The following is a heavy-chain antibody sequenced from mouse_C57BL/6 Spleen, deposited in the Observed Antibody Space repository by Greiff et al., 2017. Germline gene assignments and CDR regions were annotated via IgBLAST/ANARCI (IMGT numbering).Heavy chain of an antibody. J-gene: IGHJ3*01. D-gene: IGHD2-3*01. CDR3: ARYIDGYYVGFAY. V-gene: IGHV7-3*01. CDR2: IRNKANGYTT. Sequence: EVQRVESGGGLVQPGGSLSLSCAASGFTFTDYYMSWVRQPPGKALEWLGFIRNKANGYTTEYSASVKGRFTISRDNSQSILYLQMNALRAEDSATYYCARYIDGYYVGFAYWGQGTLVTVSA. CDR1: GFTFTDYY.